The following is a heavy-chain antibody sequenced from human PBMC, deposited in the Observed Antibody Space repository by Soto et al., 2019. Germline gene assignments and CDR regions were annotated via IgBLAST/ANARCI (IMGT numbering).Heavy chain of an antibody. CDR1: GFTFGSYR. V-gene: IGHV3-23*01. J-gene: IGHJ6*02. D-gene: IGHD1-26*01. CDR3: AKAPIVGAIAGMDV. CDR2: ISGSGGST. Sequence: ASLRLSCAASGFTFGSYRMTSDRQAPGKGLEWVSAISGSGGSTYYADSVKGRFTISRDNSKNTLYLQMNSLRAEDTAVYYCAKAPIVGAIAGMDVWGQGTTVTVSS.